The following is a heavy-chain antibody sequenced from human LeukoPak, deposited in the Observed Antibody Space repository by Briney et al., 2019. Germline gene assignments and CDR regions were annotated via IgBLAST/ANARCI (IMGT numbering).Heavy chain of an antibody. CDR2: ISTGGSTI. CDR1: GFTFSSYE. Sequence: GGSLRLSCAASGFTFSSYEMNWVRQAPGKGLEWVSYISTGGSTIYYADSVKGRFTISRDNSKNTLYLQMSSLRPEDTAVYYCARTPGDSSSWYSDSWGHGTLVTVSS. J-gene: IGHJ4*01. CDR3: ARTPGDSSSWYSDS. V-gene: IGHV3-48*03. D-gene: IGHD6-13*01.